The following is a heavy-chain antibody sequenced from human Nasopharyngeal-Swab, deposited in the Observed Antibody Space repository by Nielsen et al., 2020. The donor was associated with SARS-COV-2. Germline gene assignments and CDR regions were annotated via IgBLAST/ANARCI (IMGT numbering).Heavy chain of an antibody. CDR2: INRSGST. CDR1: GGSFSGYY. V-gene: IGHV4-34*01. J-gene: IGHJ6*02. CDR3: ARTDIVVVPAATTPRKDGMDV. D-gene: IGHD2-2*01. Sequence: SETLSLTCAVYGGSFSGYYWSWIRQPPGKGLEWIGEINRSGSTNYNPSLKSRVTISVDTSKNQFSLKLSSVTAAGTAVYYCARTDIVVVPAATTPRKDGMDVWGQGTTVTVSS.